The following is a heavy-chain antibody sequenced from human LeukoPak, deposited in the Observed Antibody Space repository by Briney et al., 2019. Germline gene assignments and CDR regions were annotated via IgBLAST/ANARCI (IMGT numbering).Heavy chain of an antibody. V-gene: IGHV4-30-4*08. J-gene: IGHJ4*02. D-gene: IGHD1-7*01. Sequence: KPSETLSLTCAAYGGSFSGYYWSWIRQPPGKGLEWIGYVYYSGSTYYNPSLKSRVTISVDTSKNQFSLKLSSVTAADTAVYYCARVTRVAWNYDVQYYFDYWGQGTLVTVSS. CDR2: VYYSGST. CDR1: GGSFSGYY. CDR3: ARVTRVAWNYDVQYYFDY.